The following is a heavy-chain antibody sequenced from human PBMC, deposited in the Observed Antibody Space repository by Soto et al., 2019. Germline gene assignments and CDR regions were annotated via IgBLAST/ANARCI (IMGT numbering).Heavy chain of an antibody. Sequence: TLSLTCIVSGESISSSSYYWGWIRQPPGKGLEWIGSIHYSGRTYYNPSFKSRVTISIDTLKNQFSLKLSSVTATDTAVYYCARQRTTVVTQAYFDHWGQGALVTVSS. D-gene: IGHD2-21*02. J-gene: IGHJ4*02. CDR2: IHYSGRT. CDR1: GESISSSSYY. V-gene: IGHV4-39*01. CDR3: ARQRTTVVTQAYFDH.